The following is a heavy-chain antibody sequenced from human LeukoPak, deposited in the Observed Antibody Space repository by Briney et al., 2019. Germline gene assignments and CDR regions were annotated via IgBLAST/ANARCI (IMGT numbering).Heavy chain of an antibody. Sequence: SETLSLTCTVSGGSISSGYYWGWIRQPPGKGLEWIGSIYHSGSTYYNPSLKSRVTISVDTSKNQFSLKLSSVTAADTAVYYCARLTGYSSESWFDPWGQGTLVTVSS. CDR1: GGSISSGYY. J-gene: IGHJ5*02. D-gene: IGHD3-9*01. CDR2: IYHSGST. CDR3: ARLTGYSSESWFDP. V-gene: IGHV4-38-2*02.